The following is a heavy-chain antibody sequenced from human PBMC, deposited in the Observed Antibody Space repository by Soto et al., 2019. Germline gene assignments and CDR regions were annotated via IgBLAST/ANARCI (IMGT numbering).Heavy chain of an antibody. CDR1: VFSFNDYA. V-gene: IGHV3-30*03. D-gene: IGHD3-22*01. J-gene: IGHJ4*02. Sequence: VGSLRLSCATSVFSFNDYAMYCVRHSPGQGLEWVAIISSDGHHQFYLDNLRGRFTVSRDNSKNTLYLQMNSLRPEDTAVYYCSRGTYYPQSSGLHADYGGPGTVVTVS. CDR3: SRGTYYPQSSGLHADY. CDR2: ISSDGHHQ.